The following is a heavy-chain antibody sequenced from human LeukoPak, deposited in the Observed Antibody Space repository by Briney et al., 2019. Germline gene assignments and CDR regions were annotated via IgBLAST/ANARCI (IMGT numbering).Heavy chain of an antibody. CDR2: SKTKTNRGTE. CDR1: GLTFSNAW. CDR3: TTDPPQTTVTTY. D-gene: IGHD4-17*01. V-gene: IGHV3-15*01. J-gene: IGHJ4*02. Sequence: GGSLRLSCAASGLTFSNAWMGSVRQAPGKGLEWVGRSKTKTNRGTEDYAAPVKGRVNIYRDDSKNTLYLQMNSLKTEDTAVYYCTTDPPQTTVTTYWGEGTLVTVSS.